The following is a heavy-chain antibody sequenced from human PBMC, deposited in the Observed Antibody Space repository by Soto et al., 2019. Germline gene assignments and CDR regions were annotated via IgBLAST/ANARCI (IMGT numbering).Heavy chain of an antibody. CDR1: GESIGSNVW. V-gene: IGHV4-4*02. D-gene: IGHD2-21*02. J-gene: IGHJ4*02. CDR2: VYHNGLT. Sequence: SETLSLTCGVSGESIGSNVWLSWVHQPPWKGLEWIGEVYHNGLTDYNPSLRGRATMSADMSKNQFSLRVTSVTDADTAIYYCARDSALPGEADRFDYWGEGALVTVSS. CDR3: ARDSALPGEADRFDY.